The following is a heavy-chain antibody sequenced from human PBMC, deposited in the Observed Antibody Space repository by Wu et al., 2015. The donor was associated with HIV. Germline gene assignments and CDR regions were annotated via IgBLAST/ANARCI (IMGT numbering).Heavy chain of an antibody. V-gene: IGHV1-2*02. D-gene: IGHD3-3*01. CDR2: INPTSGGT. Sequence: QVQLVQSGAEVKKPGASVKVSCQASGYTFTDYYIHWVRQAPGQGLEWMGWINPTSGGTNSAQKFQGRVTLTRDTSIGTAYMELRRLTSDDTAVYYCVRGDYANYDFWSAYPSYWGLGNPGHRLL. J-gene: IGHJ4*02. CDR3: VRGDYANYDFWSAYPSY. CDR1: GYTFTDYY.